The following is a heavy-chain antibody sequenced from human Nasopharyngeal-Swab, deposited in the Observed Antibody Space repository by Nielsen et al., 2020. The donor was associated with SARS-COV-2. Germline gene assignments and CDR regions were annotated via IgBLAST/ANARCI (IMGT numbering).Heavy chain of an antibody. V-gene: IGHV4-39*02. CDR1: GGSISSSSYY. J-gene: IGHJ6*02. D-gene: IGHD2-2*01. CDR3: ARDLSVVVPAATISYYYYGMDV. CDR2: IYYSGST. Sequence: SETLSLTCTVSGGSISSSSYYWGWIRQPPGKGLEWIGSIYYSGSTYYNPSLKSRVTISVDTSKNQFSLKLSSVTAADTAVYYCARDLSVVVPAATISYYYYGMDVWGQGTTVTVSS.